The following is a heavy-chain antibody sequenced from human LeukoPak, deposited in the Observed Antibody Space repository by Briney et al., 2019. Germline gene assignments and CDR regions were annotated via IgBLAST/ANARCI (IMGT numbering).Heavy chain of an antibody. Sequence: ASETLCLTCTVSSGSINSYYWGWVRQPAGRGLEWIGRIYTTGNTNYNPSLKSRLTMSVDTSKRQFSLNLRSVTAADTAIYYCARQGYTASHYFLDYWSQGTLVTVSS. CDR2: IYTTGNT. J-gene: IGHJ4*02. D-gene: IGHD3-16*02. V-gene: IGHV4-4*07. CDR1: SGSINSYY. CDR3: ARQGYTASHYFLDY.